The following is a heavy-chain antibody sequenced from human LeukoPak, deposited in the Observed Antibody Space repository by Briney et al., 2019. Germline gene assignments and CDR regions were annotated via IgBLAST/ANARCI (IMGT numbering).Heavy chain of an antibody. CDR1: GFTFSSYS. CDR3: ARILAYCGGDCLG. V-gene: IGHV3-21*01. J-gene: IGHJ4*02. Sequence: PGGSLRLSRAASGFTFSSYSMNWVRQAPGKGLEWVSSISSSSSYIYYADSVKGRFTISRDNAKNSLYLQMNSLRAEDTAVYYCARILAYCGGDCLGWGQGTLVTVSS. D-gene: IGHD2-21*02. CDR2: ISSSSSYI.